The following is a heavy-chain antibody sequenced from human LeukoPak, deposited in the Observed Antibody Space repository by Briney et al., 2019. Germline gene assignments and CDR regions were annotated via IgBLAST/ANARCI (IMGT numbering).Heavy chain of an antibody. D-gene: IGHD2-2*01. J-gene: IGHJ6*02. CDR1: GYTFTSYY. CDR3: AREELGYCSSTSCFYYYGMDV. CDR2: INPSGGST. V-gene: IGHV1-46*01. Sequence: ASVKVSFKASGYTFTSYYMHWVRQAPGQGLEWMGIINPSGGSTSYAQKFQGRVTMTRDTSASTVYMELSSLRSEDTAVYYCAREELGYCSSTSCFYYYGMDVWGQGTTVTVSS.